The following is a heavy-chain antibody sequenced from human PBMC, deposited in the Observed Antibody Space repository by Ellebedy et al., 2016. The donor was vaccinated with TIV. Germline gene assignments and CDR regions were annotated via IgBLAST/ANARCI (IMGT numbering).Heavy chain of an antibody. Sequence: MPSETLSLTCAVYGGSFSPYRWSWIRQSPGKGLEWIGEINQSGYTTYNPSLRSRVTISIDTSQNQFSLTFYSLTAADTALYYFAREGVAYGWGIGAFAIWGQGTVVTVSS. D-gene: IGHD3-10*01. CDR2: INQSGYT. J-gene: IGHJ3*02. V-gene: IGHV4-34*01. CDR1: GGSFSPYR. CDR3: AREGVAYGWGIGAFAI.